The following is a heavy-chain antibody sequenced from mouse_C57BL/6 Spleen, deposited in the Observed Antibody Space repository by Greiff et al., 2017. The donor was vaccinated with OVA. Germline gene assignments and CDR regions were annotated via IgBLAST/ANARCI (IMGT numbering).Heavy chain of an antibody. Sequence: QVQLQQSGPELVKPGASVKISCKASGYAFSSSWMNWVKQRPGKGLEWIGRIYPGDGDTNYNGKFKGKATLTADKSSSTAYMQLSSLTSEDSAVYFCARSITTVVYFDYWGQGTTLTVSS. CDR2: IYPGDGDT. CDR1: GYAFSSSW. V-gene: IGHV1-82*01. J-gene: IGHJ2*01. CDR3: ARSITTVVYFDY. D-gene: IGHD1-1*01.